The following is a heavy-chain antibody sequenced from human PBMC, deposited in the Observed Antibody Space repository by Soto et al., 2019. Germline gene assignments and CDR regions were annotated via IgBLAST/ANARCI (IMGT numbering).Heavy chain of an antibody. V-gene: IGHV3-64*02. CDR2: TSGDGRIM. J-gene: IGHJ4*02. D-gene: IGHD6-25*01. CDR3: ARGRAAYYFDY. Sequence: GGSLRLSXAASGFTFSSYPMHWVRQAPGKGLEHVSSTSGDGRIMYYLDSVKGRFTISRDNSKNTLYLQMGSLRTEDMAVYYCARGRAAYYFDYWGQGALVTVSS. CDR1: GFTFSSYP.